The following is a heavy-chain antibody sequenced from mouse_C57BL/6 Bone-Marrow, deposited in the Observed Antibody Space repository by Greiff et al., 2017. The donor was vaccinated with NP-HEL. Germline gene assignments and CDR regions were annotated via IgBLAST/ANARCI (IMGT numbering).Heavy chain of an antibody. Sequence: QVQLQQSGAELARPGASVKLSCKASGYTFTSYGISWVKQRTGPGLEWIGEIYPRRGNTYYNEKFKGKATLTADKSSSTAYMELRSLTSEDSAVYVCARSRGKGGVAYWGQGTLVTVSA. CDR1: GYTFTSYG. J-gene: IGHJ3*01. CDR2: IYPRRGNT. V-gene: IGHV1-81*01. CDR3: ARSRGKGGVAY. D-gene: IGHD1-3*01.